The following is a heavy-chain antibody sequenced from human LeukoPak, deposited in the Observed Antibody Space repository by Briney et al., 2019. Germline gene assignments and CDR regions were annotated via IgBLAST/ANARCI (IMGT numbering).Heavy chain of an antibody. V-gene: IGHV1-69*05. Sequence: ASVKVSCKASGYTFTIYGISWVRQAPGQGLEWMGRIITIFGTANYAQKFQGRVTITTDESTSTAYMELSSLRSEDTAVYYCARVQYNWNDAWFDPWGQGTLVTVSS. D-gene: IGHD1-20*01. CDR2: IITIFGTA. J-gene: IGHJ5*02. CDR1: GYTFTIYG. CDR3: ARVQYNWNDAWFDP.